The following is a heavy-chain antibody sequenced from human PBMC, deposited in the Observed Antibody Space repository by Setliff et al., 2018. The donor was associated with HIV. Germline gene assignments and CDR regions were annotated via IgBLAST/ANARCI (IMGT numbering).Heavy chain of an antibody. CDR1: GGSISSDNYY. Sequence: SKTLSLTCTVSGGSISSDNYYWSWIRQPAGKGLEWIGRYYTSGITNYNPSLKSRVSISVDTSKNQFSLRLNSVTAADTALYYCAREERTSWPRVDYWGQGALVTVSS. J-gene: IGHJ4*02. CDR2: YYTSGIT. V-gene: IGHV4-61*02. D-gene: IGHD6-13*01. CDR3: AREERTSWPRVDY.